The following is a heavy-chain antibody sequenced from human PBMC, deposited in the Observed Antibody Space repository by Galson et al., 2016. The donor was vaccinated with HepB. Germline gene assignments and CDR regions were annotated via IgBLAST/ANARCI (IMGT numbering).Heavy chain of an antibody. J-gene: IGHJ5*02. CDR1: GVSISDNGYY. CDR3: ARRLGQWLVAFDA. V-gene: IGHV4-39*02. Sequence: EILSLTCSVSGVSISDNGYYWGWVRQPPGKGLEWIGNIYYNGSPYYNPSLKSRITMSVDTSKNRFSLKVKSVIATDSATYYCARRLGQWLVAFDAWGQGIMVTVSS. CDR2: IYYNGSP. D-gene: IGHD5-12*01.